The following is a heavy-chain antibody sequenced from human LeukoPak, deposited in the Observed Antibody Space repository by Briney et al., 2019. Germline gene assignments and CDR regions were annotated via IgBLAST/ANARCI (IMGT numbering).Heavy chain of an antibody. CDR2: INHSGST. CDR3: ARGWGIGAVGKIFDY. CDR1: GGSFSGYY. J-gene: IGHJ4*02. D-gene: IGHD6-13*01. V-gene: IGHV4-34*01. Sequence: SETLSLTCTVYGGSFSGYYWSWIRQPPRKGLEWIGEINHSGSTNYNPSLKSRVTISVDTSKTQFSLKLSSVTAADTAVYYCARGWGIGAVGKIFDYWGQGTLATVPS.